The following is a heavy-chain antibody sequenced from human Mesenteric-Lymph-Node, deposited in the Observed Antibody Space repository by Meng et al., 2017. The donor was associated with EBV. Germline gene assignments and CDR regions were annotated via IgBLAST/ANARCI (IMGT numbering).Heavy chain of an antibody. Sequence: EVQGLESGGGLIHPGGSLRLSCAASGFIVSGHYMSWVRQAPGKGLEWVSVIYTDGSTYCADSVKGRFTISRDNSKNTLFIQMNNLRVDDTAVYYCVRGPWNNWGQGTLVTVSS. J-gene: IGHJ4*02. CDR3: VRGPWNN. V-gene: IGHV3-53*01. D-gene: IGHD1/OR15-1a*01. CDR1: GFIVSGHY. CDR2: IYTDGST.